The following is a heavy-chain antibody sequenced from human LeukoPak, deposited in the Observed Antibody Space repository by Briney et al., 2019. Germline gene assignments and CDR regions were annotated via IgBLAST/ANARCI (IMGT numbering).Heavy chain of an antibody. J-gene: IGHJ4*02. CDR1: EFTFSSYA. V-gene: IGHV3-23*01. Sequence: GGSLRLSCAASEFTFSSYAMSWVRQAPGKGLEWVSAISGSGGSTDGADSVKGRFTISRDNSKNTLYLQMNSLRAEDTAVYYCAKARGGSGSYYNPLFDYWGQGTLVTVSS. D-gene: IGHD3-10*01. CDR2: ISGSGGST. CDR3: AKARGGSGSYYNPLFDY.